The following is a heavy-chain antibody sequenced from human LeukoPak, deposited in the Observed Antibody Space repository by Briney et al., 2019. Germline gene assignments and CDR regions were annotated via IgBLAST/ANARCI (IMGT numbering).Heavy chain of an antibody. D-gene: IGHD1-26*01. CDR3: ARDQSGSYPEYYFDY. CDR1: GFTFSSYA. Sequence: PGGSLRLSCAASGFTFSSYAMHWVRQAPGKGLEYVSAISSNVGSTYYANSVKGRFTISRDNSKNTLYLQMGSLRAEDMAVYYCARDQSGSYPEYYFDYWGQGTLVTVSS. J-gene: IGHJ4*02. CDR2: ISSNVGST. V-gene: IGHV3-64*01.